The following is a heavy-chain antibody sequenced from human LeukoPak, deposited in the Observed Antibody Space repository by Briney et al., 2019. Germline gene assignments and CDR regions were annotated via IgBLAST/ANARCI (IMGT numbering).Heavy chain of an antibody. CDR2: IYYSGST. Sequence: PSETLSLTCTVSGGSISSYYWSWIRQPPGKGLEWIGYIYYSGSTNYNPSLKSRVTISVDTSKNQFSLKLSSVTAADTAVYYCARGGYSSLGPRGYWFDPWGQRTLVTVSS. V-gene: IGHV4-59*01. D-gene: IGHD6-19*01. J-gene: IGHJ5*02. CDR3: ARGGYSSLGPRGYWFDP. CDR1: GGSISSYY.